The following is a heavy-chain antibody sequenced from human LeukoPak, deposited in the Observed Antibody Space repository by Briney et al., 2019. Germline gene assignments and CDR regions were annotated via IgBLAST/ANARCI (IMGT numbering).Heavy chain of an antibody. D-gene: IGHD2-2*02. V-gene: IGHV3-21*01. J-gene: IGHJ3*02. CDR3: ARAWYQLLYYDAFDI. CDR2: ISSSSSYI. CDR1: GFTFSSYS. Sequence: GGSLRLSCAASGFTFSSYSMNWVRQAPGKGLEWVSYISSSSSYIYYADSVKGRFTISRDNAKNSLYLQMNSLRAEDTAVYYCARAWYQLLYYDAFDIWGQGTMVTVSS.